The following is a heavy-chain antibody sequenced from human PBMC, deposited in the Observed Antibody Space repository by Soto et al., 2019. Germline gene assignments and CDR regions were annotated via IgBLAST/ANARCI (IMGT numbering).Heavy chain of an antibody. CDR3: ARDGRDAFDI. CDR2: IYYSGST. J-gene: IGHJ3*02. Sequence: SETLSLTCTVSGVSISSYYWSWIRQPPGKGLEWIGYIYYSGSTNYNPSLKSRVTISVDTSKNQFSLKLSSVTAADTAVYYCARDGRDAFDIWGQGTMVTVSS. V-gene: IGHV4-59*01. CDR1: GVSISSYY.